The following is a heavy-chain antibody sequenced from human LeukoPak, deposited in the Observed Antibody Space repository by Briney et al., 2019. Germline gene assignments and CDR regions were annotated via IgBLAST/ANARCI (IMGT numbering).Heavy chain of an antibody. V-gene: IGHV1-2*02. D-gene: IGHD1-1*01. J-gene: IGHJ4*02. CDR2: INPNSGGT. CDR3: ARDWNDGTFDY. CDR1: GYTFTGYY. Sequence: ASVKVSCKASGYTFTGYYMHWVRQSPRQGLEWMGWINPNSGGTNYAQKFQGRVTMTRDTSISTAYMELSRLRSDDTAVYYCARDWNDGTFDYWGQGTLVTVSS.